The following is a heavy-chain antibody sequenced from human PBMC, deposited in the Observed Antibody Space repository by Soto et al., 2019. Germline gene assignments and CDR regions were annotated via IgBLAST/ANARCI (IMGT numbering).Heavy chain of an antibody. J-gene: IGHJ6*02. CDR2: IKSKTDGGTT. D-gene: IGHD3-10*01. V-gene: IGHV3-15*01. Sequence: GGSLRLSGSASGFTFSNAWMSWVRQAPGKGLEWVGRIKSKTDGGTTDYAAPVKGRFTISRDDSKNTLYLQMNSLKTEDTAVYYCTTDPGTMVRGVIISAYGMDVWGQGTTVTVSS. CDR1: GFTFSNAW. CDR3: TTDPGTMVRGVIISAYGMDV.